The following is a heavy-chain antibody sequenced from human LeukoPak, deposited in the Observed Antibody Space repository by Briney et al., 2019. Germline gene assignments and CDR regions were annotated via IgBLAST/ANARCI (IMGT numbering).Heavy chain of an antibody. CDR2: IYSGGGT. CDR1: GFTVSSNY. V-gene: IGHV3-53*05. Sequence: GGSLRLSCAASGFTVSSNYMSWVRQAPGKGLEWVSVIYSGGGTYHADSVKGRFTISRDNSKNTLYLQMNSLRAEDTAVYYCARDSSGYYGWFDPWGQGTLVTVSS. CDR3: ARDSSGYYGWFDP. D-gene: IGHD3-22*01. J-gene: IGHJ5*02.